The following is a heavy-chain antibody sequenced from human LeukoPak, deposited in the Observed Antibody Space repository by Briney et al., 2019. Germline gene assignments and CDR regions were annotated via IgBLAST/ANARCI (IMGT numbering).Heavy chain of an antibody. Sequence: GGSLRLSCAASGFTFSSYAMHWVRQAPGKGLEWVAVISYDGSNKYYTDSVKGRFTISRDNSKNTLYVQMNRVRAEDTAVYYCERDSQDSSGYYSYYYYGMDVWGQGTTVTVSS. CDR3: ERDSQDSSGYYSYYYYGMDV. CDR1: GFTFSSYA. D-gene: IGHD3-22*01. J-gene: IGHJ6*02. V-gene: IGHV3-30-3*01. CDR2: ISYDGSNK.